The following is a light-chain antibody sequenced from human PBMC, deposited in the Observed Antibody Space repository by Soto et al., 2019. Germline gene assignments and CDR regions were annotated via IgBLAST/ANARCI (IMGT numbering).Light chain of an antibody. CDR1: SSDVGGYNY. V-gene: IGLV2-14*01. CDR3: TSYTSDSTLDV. J-gene: IGLJ1*01. Sequence: QSVLTQPASVSGSPGQSITISCTGTSSDVGGYNYVSWYQQHPDKAPKLMIYEVRNRPSGVSNRFSGSKSGHKASLTISGLQSEDEADYFCTSYTSDSTLDVFGTGTKVTVL. CDR2: EVR.